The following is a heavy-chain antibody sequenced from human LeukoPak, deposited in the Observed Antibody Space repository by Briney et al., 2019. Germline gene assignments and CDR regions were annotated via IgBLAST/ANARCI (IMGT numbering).Heavy chain of an antibody. CDR2: IYYSGST. J-gene: IGHJ5*02. D-gene: IGHD5-18*01. V-gene: IGHV4-59*08. Sequence: PSETLSLTCTVSGGSISSYYWSWIRQPPGKGLEWIGYIYYSGSTNYNPSLKNRVTISVDTSKNQFSLKLSSVTAADTAVYYCARWGPAAMAHNWFDPWGQGTLVTVSS. CDR3: ARWGPAAMAHNWFDP. CDR1: GGSISSYY.